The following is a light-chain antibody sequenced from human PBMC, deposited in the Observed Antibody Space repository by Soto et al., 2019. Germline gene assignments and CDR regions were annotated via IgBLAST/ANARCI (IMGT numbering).Light chain of an antibody. CDR3: LSYTSSRTYV. V-gene: IGLV2-14*01. CDR1: SSDVGNYKY. CDR2: EVS. Sequence: QSALTQPASVSGSPGQSITISCTGTSSDVGNYKYVSWYQQHPGKAPKLMIYEVSNRPSGVSNRFSGSKSGHTASLTISGLQAEDETDYYCLSYTSSRTYVFGPGPKVTVL. J-gene: IGLJ1*01.